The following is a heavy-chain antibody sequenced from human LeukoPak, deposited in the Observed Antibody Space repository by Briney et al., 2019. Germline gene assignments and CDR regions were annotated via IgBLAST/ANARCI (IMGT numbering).Heavy chain of an antibody. CDR1: GFTFSSYG. D-gene: IGHD5-24*01. CDR3: TRLEMATMDDAFDI. J-gene: IGHJ3*02. Sequence: GGSLRLSCAASGFTFSSYGMSWVRQAPGKGLEWVGFIRSKAYGGTTEYAASVKGRFTISRDDSKSIAYLQMNSLKTEDTAVYYCTRLEMATMDDAFDIWGQGTMVTVSS. CDR2: IRSKAYGGTT. V-gene: IGHV3-49*04.